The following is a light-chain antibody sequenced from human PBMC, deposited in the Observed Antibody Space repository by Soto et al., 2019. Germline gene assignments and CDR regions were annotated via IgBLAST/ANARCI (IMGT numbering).Light chain of an antibody. CDR1: SSNIGSNT. CDR3: AAWDGNLNGRVV. J-gene: IGLJ2*01. CDR2: SNN. Sequence: QSVLTQPPSASGPPGQRVTISCSGSSSNIGSNTVNWYQQLPGTAPKLLIYSNNQRPSGVPDRFSGSKSGTSASLAISGLQSEDEADYYCAAWDGNLNGRVVFGGGTKVTVL. V-gene: IGLV1-44*01.